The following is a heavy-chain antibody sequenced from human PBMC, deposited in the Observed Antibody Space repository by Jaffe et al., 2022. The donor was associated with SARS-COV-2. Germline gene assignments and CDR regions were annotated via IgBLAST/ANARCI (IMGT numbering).Heavy chain of an antibody. CDR3: ARLVSAQSGFDL. D-gene: IGHD3-3*01. Sequence: EVQLVQSGAELKKPGESLTISCRGSGYRFTNDWIAWVRQMPGKGLEWMGIIDPADSGTRYSPSFQGQVTISADRSLSTAYLQWATLKASDIGVYYCARLVSAQSGFDLWGQGTLVIVSS. CDR2: IDPADSGT. V-gene: IGHV5-51*01. J-gene: IGHJ4*02. CDR1: GYRFTNDW.